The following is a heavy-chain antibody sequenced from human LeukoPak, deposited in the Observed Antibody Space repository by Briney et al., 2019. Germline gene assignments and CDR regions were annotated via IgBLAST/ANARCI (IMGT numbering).Heavy chain of an antibody. CDR2: IYPGDSDT. CDR3: ASDYGDYPPNDAFDI. CDR1: GYSFTSYW. V-gene: IGHV5-51*01. Sequence: GESLKISCKGSGYSFTSYWIGWVRPMPGKGLEWMGIIYPGDSDTRYSPSFQGQVTISADKSISTAYLQWSNLKASDTAMYYCASDYGDYPPNDAFDIWGQGTMVTVSS. J-gene: IGHJ3*02. D-gene: IGHD4-17*01.